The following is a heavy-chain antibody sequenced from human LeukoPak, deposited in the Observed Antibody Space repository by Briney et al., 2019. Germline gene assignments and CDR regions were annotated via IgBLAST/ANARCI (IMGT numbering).Heavy chain of an antibody. CDR2: INSDGSST. CDR3: ARGGDYYDSSGLPRDY. CDR1: GFTFSRYW. Sequence: GGTLRLSCAASGFTFSRYWMYWVRQAPGKGLVWVSRINSDGSSTSYADSVKGRFTISRDNAKNTLYLQMNRLRAGDTAVYYCARGGDYYDSSGLPRDYWGQGTLVTVSS. V-gene: IGHV3-74*01. J-gene: IGHJ4*02. D-gene: IGHD3-22*01.